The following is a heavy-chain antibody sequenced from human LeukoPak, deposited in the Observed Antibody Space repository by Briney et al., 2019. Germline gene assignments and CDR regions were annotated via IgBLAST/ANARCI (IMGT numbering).Heavy chain of an antibody. CDR1: GGSISSGDYY. CDR2: IYYSGST. D-gene: IGHD5-18*01. J-gene: IGHJ4*02. CDR3: ARGGYSYGYNY. V-gene: IGHV4-30-4*08. Sequence: PSETLSLTCTVSGGSISSGDYYWSWIRQPPGKGLEWIGYIYYSGSTYYNPSLKSRVTILVDTSKNQFSLKLSSVTAADTAVYYCARGGYSYGYNYWGQGTLVTVSS.